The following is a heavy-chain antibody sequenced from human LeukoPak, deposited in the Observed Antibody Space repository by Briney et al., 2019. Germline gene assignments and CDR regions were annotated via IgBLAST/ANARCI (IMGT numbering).Heavy chain of an antibody. J-gene: IGHJ6*03. CDR2: INHSGST. CDR1: GGSFSGYY. V-gene: IGHV4-34*01. Sequence: SETLSLTCAVYGGSFSGYYWSWIRQPPGKGLEWIGEINHSGSTNYNPSLKSRVTISVDTSKNQFSLKLSSVTAADTAVYYCARASSSRYYYMDVWGKGTTVTVSS. CDR3: ARASSSRYYYMDV. D-gene: IGHD6-6*01.